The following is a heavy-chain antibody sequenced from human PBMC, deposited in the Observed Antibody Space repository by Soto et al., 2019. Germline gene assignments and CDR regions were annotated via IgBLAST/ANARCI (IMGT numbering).Heavy chain of an antibody. Sequence: SVKVSCKASGGTFSSYAISWVRQAPGQGLEWMGGIIPIFGTANYAQKFQGRVTITADESTSTAYMELSSLRSEDTAVYYCARDRITTVRGARGWFDPWGQGTLVTVSS. J-gene: IGHJ5*02. CDR1: GGTFSSYA. CDR2: IIPIFGTA. CDR3: ARDRITTVRGARGWFDP. V-gene: IGHV1-69*13. D-gene: IGHD3-10*01.